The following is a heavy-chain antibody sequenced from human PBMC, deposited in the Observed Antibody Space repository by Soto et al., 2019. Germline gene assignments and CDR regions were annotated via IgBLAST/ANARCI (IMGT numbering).Heavy chain of an antibody. V-gene: IGHV1-69*15. D-gene: IGHD3-22*01. CDR1: GGTFSNFA. CDR2: IIPMFNTT. CDR3: ARCGLRYHSIGFYLGIYGMEV. Sequence: QVQLVQSGAEVKKPGSSVNVSCKASGGTFSNFAISWVRQAPGQGLEWVGSIIPMFNTTNYGQRFQGRVTITADESTGAAYLELTSLRSEDSAVYYCARCGLRYHSIGFYLGIYGMEVWGQGTTVAVSS. J-gene: IGHJ6*02.